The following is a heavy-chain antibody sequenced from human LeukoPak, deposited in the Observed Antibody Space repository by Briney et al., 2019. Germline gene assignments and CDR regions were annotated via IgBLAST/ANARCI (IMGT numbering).Heavy chain of an antibody. J-gene: IGHJ4*02. Sequence: PGGSLRPSCAASGFTFSSYSMNWVRQAPGKGLEWVSSISSSSSYIYYADSVKGRFTISRDNAKNSLYLQMNSLRAEDTAVYYCARDWPFYCSSTSCHSGYYFDYWGQGTLVTVSS. CDR3: ARDWPFYCSSTSCHSGYYFDY. D-gene: IGHD2-2*02. V-gene: IGHV3-21*01. CDR1: GFTFSSYS. CDR2: ISSSSSYI.